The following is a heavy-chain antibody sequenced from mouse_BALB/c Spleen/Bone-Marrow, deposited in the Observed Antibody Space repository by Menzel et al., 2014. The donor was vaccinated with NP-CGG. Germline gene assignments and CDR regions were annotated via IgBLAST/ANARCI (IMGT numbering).Heavy chain of an antibody. CDR2: ICSGSITI. V-gene: IGHV5-17*02. Sequence: QGVGSGGGLVQPGGSRKLSCSASGFSFSSFGMHWGCQAPEKGLEGVAYICSGSITIFYADTVKGRFTISRDNPKNTLFLQMTSLRSEDTAMYYCTRGGNWEDFDYWGQGTTLTVSS. CDR1: GFSFSSFG. D-gene: IGHD4-1*01. J-gene: IGHJ2*01. CDR3: TRGGNWEDFDY.